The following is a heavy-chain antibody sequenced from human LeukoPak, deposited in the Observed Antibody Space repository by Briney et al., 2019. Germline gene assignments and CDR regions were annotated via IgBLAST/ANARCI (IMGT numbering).Heavy chain of an antibody. CDR2: LYDSVRT. V-gene: IGHV4-59*11. Sequence: PSETLSLTCTVSGGSISRHYWSWLRQPPGKGLEWIAYLYDSVRTKDNPSLKGRVTLSADTSKNQHSLRLSSVTAADTAVYYCATIKRGDIYGYFDFWGQGILVTVSS. CDR1: GGSISRHY. D-gene: IGHD5-18*01. CDR3: ATIKRGDIYGYFDF. J-gene: IGHJ4*02.